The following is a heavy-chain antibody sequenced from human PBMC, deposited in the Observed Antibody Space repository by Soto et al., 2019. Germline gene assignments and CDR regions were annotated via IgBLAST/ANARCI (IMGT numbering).Heavy chain of an antibody. CDR2: IKQDGSEK. CDR3: VGSRGWLFDY. J-gene: IGHJ4*02. D-gene: IGHD6-19*01. CDR1: GFTFSAYW. Sequence: EVHLVESGGDLVQPGGSLRLSCAASGFTFSAYWMQWVRQAPGKGLEWVAIIKQDGSEKYYVDSVTGRFTISRDNAKNSLYLQTSSLRAEDTAMYYCVGSRGWLFDYWGQGTLVTVSS. V-gene: IGHV3-7*05.